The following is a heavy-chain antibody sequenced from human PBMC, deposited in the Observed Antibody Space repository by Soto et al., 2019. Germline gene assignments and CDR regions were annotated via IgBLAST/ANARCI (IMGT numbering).Heavy chain of an antibody. CDR2: ISSSSSYI. CDR1: GFTFSSYS. V-gene: IGHV3-21*04. D-gene: IGHD4-17*01. Sequence: GGSLRLSCAASGFTFSSYSMNWVRQAPGKGLEWVSYISSSSSYIYYADSVKGRFTISRDNAKNSLYLQMNSLRAEDTAVYYCASLVDTVFYYYYMDVWGKGTTVTVSS. CDR3: ASLVDTVFYYYYMDV. J-gene: IGHJ6*03.